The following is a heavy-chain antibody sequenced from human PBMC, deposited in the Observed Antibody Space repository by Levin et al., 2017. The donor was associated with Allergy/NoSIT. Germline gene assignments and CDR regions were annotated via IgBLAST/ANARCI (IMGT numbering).Heavy chain of an antibody. CDR2: ISFDGYNK. CDR3: ATSRRLLWFGERFDF. J-gene: IGHJ4*02. CDR1: GFTFSSYA. Sequence: GGSLRLSCAASGFTFSSYAMHWVRQAPGKGLEWVALISFDGYNKYYTDSVEGRFTISRDNSDNTLYLRMDGLRLQDTAVYYCATSRRLLWFGERFDFWGQGALVTVSS. D-gene: IGHD3-10*01. V-gene: IGHV3-30*03.